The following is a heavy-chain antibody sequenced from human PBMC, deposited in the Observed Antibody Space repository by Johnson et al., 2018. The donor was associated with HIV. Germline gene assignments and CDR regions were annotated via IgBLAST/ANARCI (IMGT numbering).Heavy chain of an antibody. CDR2: IKQAGSEK. Sequence: VQLVESGGGLVQPGGSLRLSCAASGFTFSSYWMRWVRQAPGTGLEWVANIKQAGSEKYYMDSVKGRFTISRDNAKNSLYLQMNILRAEDTAVYYCARESVLNSSGWYCIDAFDIWGQGTMVTVSS. D-gene: IGHD6-19*01. CDR3: ARESVLNSSGWYCIDAFDI. J-gene: IGHJ3*02. CDR1: GFTFSSYW. V-gene: IGHV3-7*01.